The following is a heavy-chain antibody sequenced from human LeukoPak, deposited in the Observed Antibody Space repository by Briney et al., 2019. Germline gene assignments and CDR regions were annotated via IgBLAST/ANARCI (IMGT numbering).Heavy chain of an antibody. J-gene: IGHJ4*02. Sequence: PGGSLRLSCVASGITVSSNYMNWVRQAPGKGLEWVSSISSRSSYIYYADSVKGRFTISRDNAKNSLYLQMNSLRAEDTAVYYCAVGAGGVNFDYWGQGTLVTVSS. CDR2: ISSRSSYI. CDR1: GITVSSNY. V-gene: IGHV3-21*01. CDR3: AVGAGGVNFDY. D-gene: IGHD2-21*01.